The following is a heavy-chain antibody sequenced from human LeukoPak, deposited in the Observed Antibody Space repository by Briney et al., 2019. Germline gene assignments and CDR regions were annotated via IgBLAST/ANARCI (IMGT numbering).Heavy chain of an antibody. J-gene: IGHJ5*02. CDR2: ISAYNGNT. Sequence: ASVKVSCKASGYTFTSYGISWVRQAPGQGLEWMGWISAYNGNTNYAQKLQGRVTMTTDTSTSTAYMELRSLRSDDTAVYYCARVSIKLPSPGYSSGWVWFDPWGQGTLVTVSS. V-gene: IGHV1-18*01. D-gene: IGHD6-19*01. CDR3: ARVSIKLPSPGYSSGWVWFDP. CDR1: GYTFTSYG.